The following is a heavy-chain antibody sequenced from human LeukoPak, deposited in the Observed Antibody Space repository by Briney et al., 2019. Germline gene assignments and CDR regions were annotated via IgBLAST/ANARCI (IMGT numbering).Heavy chain of an antibody. Sequence: PSETLSLTCTVSGGSISSYYWSWIRQPPGKGLEWIGYIYYSGSTNYNPSLKSRVTISVDTSENQFSLKLSSVTAADTAVYYCARGGNYDFWSGYPYYFDYWGQGTLVTVSS. CDR1: GGSISSYY. D-gene: IGHD3-3*01. CDR3: ARGGNYDFWSGYPYYFDY. CDR2: IYYSGST. V-gene: IGHV4-59*01. J-gene: IGHJ4*02.